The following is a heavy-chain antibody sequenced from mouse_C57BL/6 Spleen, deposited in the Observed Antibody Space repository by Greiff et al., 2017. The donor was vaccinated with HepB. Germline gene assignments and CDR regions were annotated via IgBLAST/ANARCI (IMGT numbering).Heavy chain of an antibody. CDR1: GYTFTDYN. Sequence: EVQLQHSGPELVKPGASVKIPCKASGYTFTDYNMDWVKQSHGKSLEWIGDINPNNGGTIYNQKFKGKATLTVDKSSSTAYMELRSLTSEDTAVYYCARDYYGSSYWYFDVWGTGTTVTVSS. CDR2: INPNNGGT. J-gene: IGHJ1*03. V-gene: IGHV1-18*01. CDR3: ARDYYGSSYWYFDV. D-gene: IGHD1-1*01.